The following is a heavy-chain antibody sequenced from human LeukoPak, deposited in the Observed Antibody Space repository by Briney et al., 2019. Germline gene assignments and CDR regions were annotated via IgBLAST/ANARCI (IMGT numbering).Heavy chain of an antibody. CDR2: IYYSGST. Sequence: SETLPLTCTVSGGSISSSSYYWGWIRQPPGKGLEWIGSIYYSGSTYYNPSLKSRVTISVDTSKNQFSLKLSSVTAADTAVYYCARKKQDYYYYMDVWGKGTTVTVSS. CDR1: GGSISSSSYY. J-gene: IGHJ6*03. CDR3: ARKKQDYYYYMDV. V-gene: IGHV4-39*07. D-gene: IGHD1/OR15-1a*01.